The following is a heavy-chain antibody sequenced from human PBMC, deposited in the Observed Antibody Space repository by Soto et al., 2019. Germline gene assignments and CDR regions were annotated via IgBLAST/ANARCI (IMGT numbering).Heavy chain of an antibody. CDR1: GDSVSSNTAS. CDR3: AKGDNLGPKTGYAFDP. J-gene: IGHJ5*02. V-gene: IGHV6-1*01. Sequence: RSLTCAISGDSVSSNTASWNWIRQSPSRGLEWLGRTYFRSKWYNDYAVSVKSRIIINPDTSNNQFSLQLNSVTPEDTAVYFCAKGDNLGPKTGYAFDPWGQGIMVTVSS. CDR2: TYFRSKWYN. D-gene: IGHD5-12*01.